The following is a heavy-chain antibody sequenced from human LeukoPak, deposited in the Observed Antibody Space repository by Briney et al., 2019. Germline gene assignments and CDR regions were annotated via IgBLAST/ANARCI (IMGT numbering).Heavy chain of an antibody. CDR1: XFTFSSYA. J-gene: IGHJ6*02. D-gene: IGHD6-6*01. Sequence: GSXXLXCXAPXFTFSSYAMSWVRQAPGKGLEWVSGITGSGGSTYYADSVKGRFTISRDNSKNTLYLQMNSLRAEDTAVYYCAKADASIAARSPMDVWGQGTTVTVSS. CDR2: ITGSGGST. CDR3: AKADASIAARSPMDV. V-gene: IGHV3-23*01.